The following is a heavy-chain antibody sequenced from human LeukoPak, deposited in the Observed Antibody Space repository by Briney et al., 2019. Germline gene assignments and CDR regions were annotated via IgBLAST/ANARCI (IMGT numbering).Heavy chain of an antibody. Sequence: ASVKVSCKASGYTFTTYGISWVRQAPGQGLEWMGWISAHNGNTNYAQKLQGRVTMTTDTSTSTAYMELRSLRSDDTAVYYCARDYRGYFYGSGNHWGQGTLVTVSP. CDR1: GYTFTTYG. V-gene: IGHV1-18*01. CDR2: ISAHNGNT. D-gene: IGHD3-10*01. CDR3: ARDYRGYFYGSGNH. J-gene: IGHJ4*02.